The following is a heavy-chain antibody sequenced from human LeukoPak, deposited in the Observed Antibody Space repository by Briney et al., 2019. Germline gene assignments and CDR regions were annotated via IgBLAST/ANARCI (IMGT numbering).Heavy chain of an antibody. D-gene: IGHD3-10*01. CDR2: INPSGGAT. J-gene: IGHJ6*02. CDR3: AGHSDLGSGSHYPYYYLMDV. V-gene: IGHV1-46*01. Sequence: GASVKVSCKASGYTFTSYYMHWVRQAPGQGLEWMGIINPSGGATSYAQKFQGRVAMIGDTSTSTVYMQMSSLRIDDTAVYYCAGHSDLGSGSHYPYYYLMDVWGQGTTVTVPS. CDR1: GYTFTSYY.